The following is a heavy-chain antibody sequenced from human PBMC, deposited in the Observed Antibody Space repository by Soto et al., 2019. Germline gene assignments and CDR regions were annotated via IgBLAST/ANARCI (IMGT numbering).Heavy chain of an antibody. V-gene: IGHV1-2*02. CDR3: AGALAKGGGSACFGS. CDR1: VDTFPANY. J-gene: IGHJ1*01. Sequence: XSVKSSCKACVDTFPANYMRWVRQAPGQGFEWMGWINPKSGGSKYTQKFQGRVTMTGDTCLSTVNMKLTRLTSDEPAGDYCAGALAKGGGSACFGSWGRGTLGTVAS. CDR2: INPKSGGS. D-gene: IGHD1-26*01.